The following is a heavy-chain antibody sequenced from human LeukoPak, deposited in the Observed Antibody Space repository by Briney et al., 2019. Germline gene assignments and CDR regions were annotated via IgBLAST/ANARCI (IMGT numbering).Heavy chain of an antibody. J-gene: IGHJ3*02. CDR1: GGSISSYY. CDR3: SSPCPGSDAFDI. Sequence: SETLSLTCTVSGGSISSYYWSWIRQPPGKGLEWIGYIYYSGSTNYNPSLKSRVTISVDTSKNQFSLKLSSVTAADTAVYYCSSPCPGSDAFDIWGQGTMVTVSS. D-gene: IGHD7-27*01. V-gene: IGHV4-59*08. CDR2: IYYSGST.